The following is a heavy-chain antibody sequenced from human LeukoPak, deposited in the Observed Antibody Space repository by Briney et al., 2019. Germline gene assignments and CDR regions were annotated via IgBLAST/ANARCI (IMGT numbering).Heavy chain of an antibody. CDR3: ARGESARRDIAVAGISDY. CDR2: TNPSGGST. J-gene: IGHJ4*02. Sequence: GASVKVSCKASGYTFTNYYMHWVRQAPGQGLEWMGITNPSGGSTSYAQKFQGRVTMTRDTSTSTVYMELSSLRSEDTAVYYCARGESARRDIAVAGISDYWGQGTLVTVSS. V-gene: IGHV1-46*01. D-gene: IGHD6-19*01. CDR1: GYTFTNYY.